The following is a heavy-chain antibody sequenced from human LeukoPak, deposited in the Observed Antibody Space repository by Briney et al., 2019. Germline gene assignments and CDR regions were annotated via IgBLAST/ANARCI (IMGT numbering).Heavy chain of an antibody. Sequence: PGGSLRLSCAASGFTFSDYYMSWIRQAPGKGLEWVSYISSSCSTIYYADSVKGGFTISRDNAKNSLYLQMNSLRAEDTAVYYCAREMGIVGGASTNLDYWGQGTLVTVSS. CDR3: AREMGIVGGASTNLDY. D-gene: IGHD2-2*01. CDR2: ISSSCSTI. J-gene: IGHJ4*02. V-gene: IGHV3-11*04. CDR1: GFTFSDYY.